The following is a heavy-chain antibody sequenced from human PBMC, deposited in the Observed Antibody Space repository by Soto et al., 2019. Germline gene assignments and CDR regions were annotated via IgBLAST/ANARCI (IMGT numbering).Heavy chain of an antibody. D-gene: IGHD5-18*01. Sequence: PSETLSLTCTVSGGSISSYYWSWIRQPPGKGLEWIGYIYNSGSTNYNPSHKSRVTISVDMSKNQFSLKLSSVTVAYTAVYYCARARYSEISIWGRGTLVTVS. CDR3: ARARYSEISI. CDR1: GGSISSYY. V-gene: IGHV4-59*01. CDR2: IYNSGST. J-gene: IGHJ4*02.